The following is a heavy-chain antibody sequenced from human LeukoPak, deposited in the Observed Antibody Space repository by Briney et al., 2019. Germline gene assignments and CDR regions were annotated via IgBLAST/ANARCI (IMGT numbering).Heavy chain of an antibody. J-gene: IGHJ6*03. CDR2: IFYSGST. CDR3: ARGDCSSTICYSPMDV. D-gene: IGHD2-2*01. CDR1: GGSISSGGFY. V-gene: IGHV4-39*01. Sequence: PSETLSLTCTVSGGSISSGGFYWGWIRQPPGKGLEWIGSIFYSGSTYYNSSLKSRVTISVDTSKNQFSLKVNSVTAADTAVYYCARGDCSSTICYSPMDVWGKGTTVTVSS.